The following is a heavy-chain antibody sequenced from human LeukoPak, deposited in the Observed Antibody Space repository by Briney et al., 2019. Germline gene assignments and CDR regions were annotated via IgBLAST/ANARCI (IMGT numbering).Heavy chain of an antibody. V-gene: IGHV1-18*01. CDR3: AATIGYYYGSGSPFDY. D-gene: IGHD3-10*01. CDR2: ISAYNGNT. CDR1: GYTFTSYA. J-gene: IGHJ4*02. Sequence: ASVKVSCKASGYTFTSYAMHWVRQAPGQGLEWMGWISAYNGNTNYAQKLQGRVTMTTDTSTSTAYMELRSLRSDDTAVYYCAATIGYYYGSGSPFDYWGQGTLVTVSS.